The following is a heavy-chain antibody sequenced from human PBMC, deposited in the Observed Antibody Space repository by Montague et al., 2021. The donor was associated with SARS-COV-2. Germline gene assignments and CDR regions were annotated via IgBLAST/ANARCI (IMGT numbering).Heavy chain of an antibody. V-gene: IGHV4-39*02. CDR2: INYSGTT. Sequence: SETLSLTCSVSSGSVISSGYYWGWIRQPPGQELESIGNINYSGTTYYNPSLRSRGTISVDTSKNHLSLRLSSVTAADTAVYFCARGMIRGVTTAFDYWGQGSQVTVSS. CDR3: ARGMIRGVTTAFDY. CDR1: SGSVISSGYY. D-gene: IGHD3-10*01. J-gene: IGHJ4*02.